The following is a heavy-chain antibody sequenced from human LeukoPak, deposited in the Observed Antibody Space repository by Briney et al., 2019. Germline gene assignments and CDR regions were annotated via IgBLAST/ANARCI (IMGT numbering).Heavy chain of an antibody. D-gene: IGHD5-18*01. CDR3: ASGYSYDLFDY. CDR1: GGSISSSSYY. V-gene: IGHV4-39*07. CDR2: SNYSGNT. Sequence: SETLSLTCTVSGGSISSSSYYWGWIRQPPGKGRQWVGCSNYSGNTDDNPSLKSLVTRAVDTAKNHFSLKQSSVTAADTAVCYCASGYSYDLFDYWGQGTLVTVSS. J-gene: IGHJ4*02.